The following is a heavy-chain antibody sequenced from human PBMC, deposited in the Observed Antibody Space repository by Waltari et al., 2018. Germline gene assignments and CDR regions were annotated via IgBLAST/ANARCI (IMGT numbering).Heavy chain of an antibody. V-gene: IGHV3-30*04. J-gene: IGHJ4*02. CDR2: ISYDGSNK. Sequence: QVQLVESGGGVVQPGRSLRLSCAASGFTFSSYAMHWVRQAPGKGLEWVAVISYDGSNKYYADSVKGRFTISRDNSKNTLYLQMNSLRAEDTAVYYCARDRGAYSSGWYWDYWGQGTLVTVPS. CDR1: GFTFSSYA. D-gene: IGHD6-19*01. CDR3: ARDRGAYSSGWYWDY.